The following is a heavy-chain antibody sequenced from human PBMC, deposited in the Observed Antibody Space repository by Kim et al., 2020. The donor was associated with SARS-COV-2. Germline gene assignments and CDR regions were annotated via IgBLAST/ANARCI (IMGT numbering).Heavy chain of an antibody. CDR1: GFTFSSYS. J-gene: IGHJ6*02. CDR2: ISSSSSTI. CDR3: ARDSHFDWLLYYYYGMDV. V-gene: IGHV3-48*02. D-gene: IGHD3-9*01. Sequence: GGSPRLSCAASGFTFSSYSMNWVRQAPGKGLEWVSYISSSSSTIYYADSVKGRFTISRDNAKNSLYLQMNSLRDEDTAVYYCARDSHFDWLLYYYYGMDVWGQGTTVTVSS.